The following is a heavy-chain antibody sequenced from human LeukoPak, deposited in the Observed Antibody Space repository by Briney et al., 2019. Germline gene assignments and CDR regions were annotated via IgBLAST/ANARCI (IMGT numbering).Heavy chain of an antibody. CDR2: INHSGST. Sequence: SETLSLTCAVYGGSFSGYYWSWVRQPPGKGLEWIGEINHSGSTNYNPSLKSRVTISVDTSKNQFSLKLSSVTAADTAVYYCARVAVVVVAAKGGSSLAAFDIWGQGTMVTVSS. J-gene: IGHJ3*02. CDR3: ARVAVVVVAAKGGSSLAAFDI. V-gene: IGHV4-34*01. D-gene: IGHD2-15*01. CDR1: GGSFSGYY.